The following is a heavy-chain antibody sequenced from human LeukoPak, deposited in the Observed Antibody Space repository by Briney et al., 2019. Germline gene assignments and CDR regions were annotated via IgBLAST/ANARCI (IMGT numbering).Heavy chain of an antibody. V-gene: IGHV3-15*01. D-gene: IGHD3-10*01. CDR2: IKSENDGGTT. CDR1: GFTFTNAW. Sequence: KPGGSLRLSCAASGFTFTNAWITWVRQGPGKGLEWVGRIKSENDGGTTDYAAPVKGRFTISRDDSKNTVYLQMNSLTTEDTGVYYCAHPRGPPAPYYSYYYIDVWGKGTTVTVSS. J-gene: IGHJ6*03. CDR3: AHPRGPPAPYYSYYYIDV.